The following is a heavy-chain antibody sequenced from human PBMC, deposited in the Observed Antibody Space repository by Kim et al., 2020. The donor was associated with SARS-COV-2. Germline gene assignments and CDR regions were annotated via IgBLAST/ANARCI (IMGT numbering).Heavy chain of an antibody. J-gene: IGHJ4*01. V-gene: IGHV4-59*08. CDR2: INYSGST. CDR1: GGSISSYY. CDR3: AAADSSNTSNPENFDH. D-gene: IGHD6-13*01. Sequence: SETLSLTCTASGGSISSYYWSWIRQPPGKGLEWIGSINYSGSTTYNPSLKSRVTISVDTSKNQFSLKLSSVPAADTAVDYCAAADSSNTSNPENFDHWG.